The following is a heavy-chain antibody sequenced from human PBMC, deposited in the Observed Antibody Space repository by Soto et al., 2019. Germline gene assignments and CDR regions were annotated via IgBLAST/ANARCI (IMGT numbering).Heavy chain of an antibody. CDR2: IYHSGRT. Sequence: QLQLQESGSGLVKPSQTLSLTCADSGGSISSGGYSWSWLRQPPGKVLEWIGYIYHSGRTYYNPYLKSRVPVSLGRSKAQSFRKRRSVTAAGTAVYFWASATVTRVVYWGQVTL. J-gene: IGHJ4*02. V-gene: IGHV4-30-2*01. CDR1: GGSISSGGYS. D-gene: IGHD4-17*01. CDR3: ASATVTRVVY.